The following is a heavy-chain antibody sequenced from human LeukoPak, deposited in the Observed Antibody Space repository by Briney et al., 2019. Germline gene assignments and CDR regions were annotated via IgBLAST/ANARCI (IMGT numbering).Heavy chain of an antibody. V-gene: IGHV3-30*04. CDR1: GFTFSSYA. CDR2: ISYDGSNK. Sequence: SGGSLRLSCAASGFTFSSYAMHWVRQAPGKGLEWVAVISYDGSNKYYADSVKGRFTISRDNSKNTLYLQMNSLRAEDTAVYYCARDPPGDSSGYYYYYYMDVRGKGTTVTVSS. CDR3: ARDPPGDSSGYYYYYYMDV. J-gene: IGHJ6*03. D-gene: IGHD3-22*01.